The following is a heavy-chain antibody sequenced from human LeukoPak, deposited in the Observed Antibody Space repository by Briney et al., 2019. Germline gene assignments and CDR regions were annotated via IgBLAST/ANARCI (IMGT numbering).Heavy chain of an antibody. Sequence: GGSLRLSCAASGFTFSASGMHWVRQAPGKGLEWVVGISYDGSTTYYPNSVEGRFVISRDNSKNTLYLQMSSLRPEDTAVYYCARDLARYSSGCDYWGQGTLVTVSS. CDR2: ISYDGSTT. CDR3: ARDLARYSSGCDY. CDR1: GFTFSASG. D-gene: IGHD6-19*01. J-gene: IGHJ4*02. V-gene: IGHV3-30*03.